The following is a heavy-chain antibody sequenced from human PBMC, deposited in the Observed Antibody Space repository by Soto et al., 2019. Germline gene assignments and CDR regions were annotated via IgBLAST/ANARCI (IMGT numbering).Heavy chain of an antibody. D-gene: IGHD3-3*01. J-gene: IGHJ6*02. CDR2: IYYSGST. V-gene: IGHV4-31*03. CDR3: ARERRFLEWLLGEYGMDV. Sequence: KPSETLSLTCTVSGGSISSGGYYWSWIRQHPGKGLEWIGYIYYSGSTYYNPSLKSRVTISVDTSKNQFSLKLSSVTAADTAVYYCARERRFLEWLLGEYGMDVWGQGATVTVSS. CDR1: GGSISSGGYY.